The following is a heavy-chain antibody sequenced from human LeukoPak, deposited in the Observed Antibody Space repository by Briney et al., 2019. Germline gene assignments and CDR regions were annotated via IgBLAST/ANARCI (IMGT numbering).Heavy chain of an antibody. CDR2: VDSGDSDT. V-gene: IGHV5-51*01. D-gene: IGHD3-22*01. CDR3: ARLQYYYESSGIPPDC. J-gene: IGHJ4*02. CDR1: GYSFTSYW. Sequence: GESLKISGKGSGYSFTSYWIGGARQMPAKGLEWMGIVDSGDSDTRYSPSSQGPVTISADNYISTAYPQWSSLKASDPAMYYCARLQYYYESSGIPPDCGGQGTLVTVSS.